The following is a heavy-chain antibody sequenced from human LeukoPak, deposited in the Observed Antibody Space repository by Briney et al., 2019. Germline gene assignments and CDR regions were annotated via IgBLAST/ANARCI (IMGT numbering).Heavy chain of an antibody. D-gene: IGHD4-17*01. CDR2: IRYDGSNK. CDR1: GFTFSSYG. V-gene: IGHV3-30*02. J-gene: IGHJ3*02. CDR3: AAPRFPYDYGDGNDAFDI. Sequence: PGGSLRLSCAASGFTFSSYGMHWVRQAPGKGLEWVAFIRYDGSNKYYADSVKGRFTISRDNSKNTLYLQMNSLRAEDTAVYYCAAPRFPYDYGDGNDAFDIWGQGTMVTVSS.